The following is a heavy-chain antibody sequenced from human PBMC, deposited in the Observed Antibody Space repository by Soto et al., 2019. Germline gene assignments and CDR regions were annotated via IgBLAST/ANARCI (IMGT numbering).Heavy chain of an antibody. J-gene: IGHJ6*03. CDR1: GGTFSSYT. Sequence: ASVKVSCKASGGTFSSYTISWVRQAPGQGLEWMGRIIPILGIANYAQKFQGRVTITADKSTSTAYMELSSLRSEDTAVYYCARDCSTSCHYYYYYYYMDVWGKGTTVTVSS. CDR3: ARDCSTSCHYYYYYYYMDV. D-gene: IGHD2-2*01. CDR2: IIPILGIA. V-gene: IGHV1-69*04.